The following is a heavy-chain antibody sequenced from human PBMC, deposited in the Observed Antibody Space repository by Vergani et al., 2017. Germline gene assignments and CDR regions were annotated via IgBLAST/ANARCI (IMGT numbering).Heavy chain of an antibody. V-gene: IGHV3-7*01. CDR3: ARGHPVGSY. J-gene: IGHJ4*02. CDR2: IKGDGSAK. D-gene: IGHD1-26*01. Sequence: EVQLVESGGGLVQPGGSLRLSCAASGFIFSSYSLNWVRQAPGKGLEWVAAIKGDGSAKQYVESVKGRFTISRDNAKSSLYLQMNSLRVADTAVYYCARGHPVGSYWGQGTLVTVSS. CDR1: GFIFSSYS.